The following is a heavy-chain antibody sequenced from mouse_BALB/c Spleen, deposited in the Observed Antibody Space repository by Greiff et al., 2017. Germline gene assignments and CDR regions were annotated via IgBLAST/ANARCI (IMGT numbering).Heavy chain of an antibody. Sequence: EAMLVESGGDLVKPGGSLKLSCAASGFTFSSYGMSWVRQTPDKRLEWVATISSGGSYTYYPDSVKGRFTISRDNAKNTLYLQMSSLKSEDTAMYYCARQNGNYAMDYWGQGTSVTVSS. D-gene: IGHD2-1*01. CDR2: ISSGGSYT. CDR1: GFTFSSYG. CDR3: ARQNGNYAMDY. J-gene: IGHJ4*01. V-gene: IGHV5-6*01.